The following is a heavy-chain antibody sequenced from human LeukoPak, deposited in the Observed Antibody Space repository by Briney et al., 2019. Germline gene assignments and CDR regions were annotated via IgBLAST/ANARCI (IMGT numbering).Heavy chain of an antibody. V-gene: IGHV3-23*01. CDR2: ISGSGAST. D-gene: IGHD3-10*01. Sequence: GGSLRLSCAASEFTFSYYAMSWVRQAPGKGLEWVSGISGSGASTYYADSVKGRFTISRDNSKNTLYLQMNSLRAEDTAVYYCARDYGLDYWGQGTLVTVSS. J-gene: IGHJ4*02. CDR3: ARDYGLDY. CDR1: EFTFSYYA.